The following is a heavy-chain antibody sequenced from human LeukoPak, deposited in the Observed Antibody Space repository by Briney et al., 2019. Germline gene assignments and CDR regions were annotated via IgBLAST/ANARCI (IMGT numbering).Heavy chain of an antibody. J-gene: IGHJ4*02. CDR2: INHSGNT. D-gene: IGHD6-19*01. V-gene: IGHV4-34*01. Sequence: PSETLSLTCAAFGGSFSGYILTWIRQPPGKGLEWIGQINHSGNTTYRPSPKNRLTISVGTSRNQFSLELSSVTAADTAVYYCARGVATLASGGGEYRGGWYYFDYWGQGTLVTVSS. CDR1: GGSFSGYI. CDR3: ARGVATLASGGGEYRGGWYYFDY.